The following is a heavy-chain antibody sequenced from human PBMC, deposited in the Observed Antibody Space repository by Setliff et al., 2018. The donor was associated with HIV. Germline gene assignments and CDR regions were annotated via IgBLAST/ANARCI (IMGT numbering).Heavy chain of an antibody. CDR3: ARGKTWLRFLDY. CDR1: GYTFSNYG. V-gene: IGHV1-18*01. J-gene: IGHJ4*01. CDR2: INTHSGYT. Sequence: ASVKVSCKASGYTFSNYGISWVRQAPGQGLEWMGWINTHSGYTNYAQNVQGRVTVTMGTSTSTAYMELRSLKSDDTAVYYCARGKTWLRFLDYWGQEHWSPSP. D-gene: IGHD5-12*01.